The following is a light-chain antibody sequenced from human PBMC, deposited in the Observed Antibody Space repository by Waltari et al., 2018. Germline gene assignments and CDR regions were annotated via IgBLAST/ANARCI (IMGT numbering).Light chain of an antibody. Sequence: DVVMTQSPLSLSVTLGQRASISCRSSQSPVSSDGTTYLNWFQQRPGQSPRRLIYKVSNRDSGVPDRFSGSGSGTDFTLRISRVEAEDVGVYYCMQGIHRPWTFGQGTKVEIK. J-gene: IGKJ1*01. V-gene: IGKV2-30*01. CDR1: QSPVSSDGTTY. CDR3: MQGIHRPWT. CDR2: KVS.